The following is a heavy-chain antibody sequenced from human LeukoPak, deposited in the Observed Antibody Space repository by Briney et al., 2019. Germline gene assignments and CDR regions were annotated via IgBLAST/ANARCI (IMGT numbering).Heavy chain of an antibody. V-gene: IGHV3-23*01. D-gene: IGHD3-3*01. CDR3: ARDNTYYDFWSGYKNYYYYYYGMDV. CDR1: GFTFSSYA. CDR2: ISGSGGST. J-gene: IGHJ6*02. Sequence: GGSLRLSCAASGFTFSSYAMSWVRQAPGKGLEWVSAISGSGGSTYYADSVKGRFTISRDNAKNSLYLQMNSLRAEDTAVYYCARDNTYYDFWSGYKNYYYYYYGMDVWGQGTTVTVSS.